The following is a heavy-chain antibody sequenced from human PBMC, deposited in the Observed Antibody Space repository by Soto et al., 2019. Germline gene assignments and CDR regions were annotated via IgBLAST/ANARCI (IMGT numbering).Heavy chain of an antibody. D-gene: IGHD3-3*02. J-gene: IGHJ6*03. Sequence: QVQLVQSGAEVKKPGASVKVSCKTSGYTFTGFDISWVRQAPGQGLEWMGWISAYNGNTNYAQKLQGRVTMTTDTSTSTAYMELRSLRSDDTAVYYCARAVPHFYSYYYMDVWGKGTTVTVSS. V-gene: IGHV1-18*01. CDR3: ARAVPHFYSYYYMDV. CDR2: ISAYNGNT. CDR1: GYTFTGFD.